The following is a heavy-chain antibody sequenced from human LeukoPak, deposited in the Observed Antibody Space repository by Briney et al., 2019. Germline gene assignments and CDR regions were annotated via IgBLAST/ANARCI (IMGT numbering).Heavy chain of an antibody. J-gene: IGHJ4*02. D-gene: IGHD2-2*01. Sequence: PSVTLSLTCAVYGGSFRGYYWSWIRQPPGKGLEWIGEINHSGSTNYHPSLKSRVTILLDTSMKKFSLKLNSVTAADTAVYYCASTERCSTTCPLDYWGQGTLVTVSS. CDR2: INHSGST. CDR1: GGSFRGYY. V-gene: IGHV4-34*01. CDR3: ASTERCSTTCPLDY.